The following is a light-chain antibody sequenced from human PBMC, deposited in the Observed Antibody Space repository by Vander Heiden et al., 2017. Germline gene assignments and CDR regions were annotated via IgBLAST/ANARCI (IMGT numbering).Light chain of an antibody. CDR3: QSADSSGARGV. CDR2: KDT. CDR1: ALPKQY. Sequence: SYELTQPPSVSVSPRQTARITCSGDALPKQYAYWYQQKPGQAPVLVIYKDTERPSGIPERFSGSSSGTTVTLTISGVQSEDEADYYCQSADSSGARGVFGGGTKLTVL. V-gene: IGLV3-25*03. J-gene: IGLJ3*02.